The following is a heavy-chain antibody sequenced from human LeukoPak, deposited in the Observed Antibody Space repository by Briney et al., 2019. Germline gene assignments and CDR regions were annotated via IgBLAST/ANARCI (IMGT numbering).Heavy chain of an antibody. V-gene: IGHV3-66*02. J-gene: IGHJ6*03. CDR1: GFTVSLNY. D-gene: IGHD3-10*01. CDR3: AKDGYYYGSGSYNYYYTDV. CDR2: IYSDGST. Sequence: GGSLRLSWAASGFTVSLNYMSWVRQVPGKGLEWVSVIYSDGSTFHADSVKGRFTISRDNSKNTLYLQMNSLRAEDTAVYYCAKDGYYYGSGSYNYYYTDVWGKGTTVTISS.